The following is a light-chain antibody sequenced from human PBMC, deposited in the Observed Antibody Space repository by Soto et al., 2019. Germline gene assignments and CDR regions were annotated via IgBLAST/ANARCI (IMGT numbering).Light chain of an antibody. CDR2: GAT. CDR3: HQYDSSSVT. V-gene: IGKV3-20*01. Sequence: EIVLTQSPGTLSLSPGERATLSCRASQRVSGRYLVRYQQKPGQAPSLLIYGATNRASDTPYRFTGSGSGTVFTLTISRLEPEDFAVYYCHQYDSSSVTFGGGTKVEIK. CDR1: QRVSGRY. J-gene: IGKJ4*01.